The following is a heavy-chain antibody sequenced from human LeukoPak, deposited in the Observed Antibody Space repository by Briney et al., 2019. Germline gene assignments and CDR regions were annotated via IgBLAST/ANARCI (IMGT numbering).Heavy chain of an antibody. V-gene: IGHV1-8*01. CDR2: MNPNSGNT. CDR1: GYTLTSYD. D-gene: IGHD3-22*01. J-gene: IGHJ4*02. Sequence: GASVKVSCKASGYTLTSYDINWVRQATGQGLEWMGWMNPNSGNTGYAQKFQGRVTMTRNTSISTAYMELSSLRSEDTAVYYCARVPYDSSGLPFDYWGQGTLVTVSS. CDR3: ARVPYDSSGLPFDY.